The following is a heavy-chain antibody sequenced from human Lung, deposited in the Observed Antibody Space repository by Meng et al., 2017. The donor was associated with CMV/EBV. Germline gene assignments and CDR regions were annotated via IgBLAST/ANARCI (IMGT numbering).Heavy chain of an antibody. Sequence: VQLVQSGAEVKRPGASVTISCQASGYSFSGFYLNWARQAPGHGREWLGRVNPISDDTHLAQKFEGRITVTRGATINTAFMELTRLRPDDTAVYYCAKSSDNGWSSWGPGTLVTVSS. CDR1: GYSFSGFY. CDR3: AKSSDNGWSS. V-gene: IGHV1-2*06. J-gene: IGHJ4*01. D-gene: IGHD6-19*01. CDR2: VNPISDDT.